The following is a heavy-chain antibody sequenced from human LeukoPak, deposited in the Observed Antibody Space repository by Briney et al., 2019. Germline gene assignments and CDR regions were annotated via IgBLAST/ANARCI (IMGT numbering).Heavy chain of an antibody. Sequence: GGSLRLSCAASGFTFSSYGIHWVRQSPGKGLEWVAVISYDGSSKYYADSVKGRFTISRDNSKNTLYLQMNSLRAEDTAVYYCARSPPEYCSGGSCQDWFDPWGQGTLVTVSS. V-gene: IGHV3-30*03. CDR2: ISYDGSSK. D-gene: IGHD2-15*01. CDR1: GFTFSSYG. J-gene: IGHJ5*02. CDR3: ARSPPEYCSGGSCQDWFDP.